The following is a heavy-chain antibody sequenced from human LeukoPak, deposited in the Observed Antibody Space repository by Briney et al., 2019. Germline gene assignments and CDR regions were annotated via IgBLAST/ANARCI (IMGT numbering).Heavy chain of an antibody. Sequence: GGSLRLSCAASGFTFSSYGMHWVRQAPGKGLEWVAFIRYDGSNKYYADSVKGRFTISRDNSKNTLYLQMNSLRAEDTAVYYCAKDSRLLHGSGSYPGYFDYWGQGALVTVSS. D-gene: IGHD3-10*01. J-gene: IGHJ4*02. CDR2: IRYDGSNK. CDR3: AKDSRLLHGSGSYPGYFDY. CDR1: GFTFSSYG. V-gene: IGHV3-30*02.